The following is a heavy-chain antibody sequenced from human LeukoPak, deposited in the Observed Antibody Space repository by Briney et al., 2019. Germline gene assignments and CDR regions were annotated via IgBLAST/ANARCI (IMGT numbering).Heavy chain of an antibody. Sequence: SETLSLTCAVYGGSFSGYYWSWIRQPPGKGLEWIGEINHSGSTNYNPSLKSRVTISVDTSKNQFSLKLSSVTAADTAVYYCARRGVLRYFVREFDPWGQGTLVTVSS. J-gene: IGHJ5*02. V-gene: IGHV4-34*01. CDR3: ARRGVLRYFVREFDP. CDR2: INHSGST. D-gene: IGHD3-9*01. CDR1: GGSFSGYY.